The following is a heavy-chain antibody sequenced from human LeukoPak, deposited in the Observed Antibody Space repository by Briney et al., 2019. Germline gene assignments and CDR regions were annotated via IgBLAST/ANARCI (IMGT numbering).Heavy chain of an antibody. V-gene: IGHV3-30*18. CDR2: ISYDGSDK. Sequence: PGGSLRLSCAASGFTFTNYGMHWVRQAPGKGLEWVALISYDGSDKNYADSVKGRFTISRDNSKNTLYMQMNSLRAEDTAVYYCAKGIDSSGYWADYWAREPWSPSPQ. D-gene: IGHD3-22*01. CDR1: GFTFTNYG. J-gene: IGHJ4*02. CDR3: AKGIDSSGYWADY.